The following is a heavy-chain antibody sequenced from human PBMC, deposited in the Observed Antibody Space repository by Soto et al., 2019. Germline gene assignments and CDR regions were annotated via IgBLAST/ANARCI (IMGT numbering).Heavy chain of an antibody. V-gene: IGHV4-39*01. CDR3: ASGIAVAAPQAFDI. Sequence: QLQLQESGPGLVKPSETLSLTCTVSGGSISSSSYYWGWIRQPPGKGLEWIGSIYYSGSTYYNPSLKSRVTISVDTSKNQFSLKLSSVTDADTAVYYCASGIAVAAPQAFDIWGQGTMVTVSS. D-gene: IGHD6-19*01. J-gene: IGHJ3*02. CDR2: IYYSGST. CDR1: GGSISSSSYY.